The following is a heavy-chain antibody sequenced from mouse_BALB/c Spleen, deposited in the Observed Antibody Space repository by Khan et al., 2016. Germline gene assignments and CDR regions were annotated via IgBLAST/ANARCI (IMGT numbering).Heavy chain of an antibody. CDR2: IDPENGNA. V-gene: IGHV14-1*02. CDR3: ARDFGNYY. CDR1: FFNIKDYS. D-gene: IGHD2-1*01. J-gene: IGHJ2*01. Sequence: VQLQQPASSLFLPFSFFNFSFKSSFFNIKDYSMHWVKQRPEQGLEWIGWIDPENGNAIYDPKFQVKASITADTSSNTAYLQLSSLTSEDTAVYYCARDFGNYYWGQGTTLTVSS.